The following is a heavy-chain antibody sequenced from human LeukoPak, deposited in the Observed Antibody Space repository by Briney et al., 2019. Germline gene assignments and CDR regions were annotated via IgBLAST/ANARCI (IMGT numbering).Heavy chain of an antibody. V-gene: IGHV5-51*01. CDR3: ARPRGGTTQPFDS. D-gene: IGHD1-7*01. Sequence: GESLKISCKGSGYTFTTYWIGWVRQMPGKGLEWMVINFRDDSDTIYSPSFQGQVTISADKSITTAYLQWSSLKASDTAMYYCARPRGGTTQPFDSWGQGTLVTVSS. CDR1: GYTFTTYW. J-gene: IGHJ4*02. CDR2: NFRDDSDT.